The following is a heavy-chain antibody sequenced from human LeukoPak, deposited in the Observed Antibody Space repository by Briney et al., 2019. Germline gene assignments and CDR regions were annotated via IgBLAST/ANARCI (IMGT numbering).Heavy chain of an antibody. Sequence: GGPLRFSWAPSGLPVSSNYMIWVRQAPGKGLEWVSVIYSGGSTYYTDSVKGRFTISRDKSKNTVYLQMNSLRAEDTAVYYCARDGWFGKLAFDPWGQGTLVTVSS. J-gene: IGHJ5*02. V-gene: IGHV3-53*05. CDR1: GLPVSSNY. CDR2: IYSGGST. CDR3: ARDGWFGKLAFDP. D-gene: IGHD3-10*01.